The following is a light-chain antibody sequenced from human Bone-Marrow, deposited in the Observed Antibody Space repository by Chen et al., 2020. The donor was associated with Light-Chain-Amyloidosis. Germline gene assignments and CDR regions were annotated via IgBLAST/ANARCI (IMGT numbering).Light chain of an antibody. CDR2: GAS. CDR1: PSVSSN. J-gene: IGKJ5*01. Sequence: EIVMTQSPATLSVSPGERVIFSCRASPSVSSNLAWYQQRPGQTPRLLSYGASTRATGISARFSGSGSGTEFTLTITSLQSEDFAVYYCQQYHNWPPFTFGQGTRLEIK. CDR3: QQYHNWPPFT. V-gene: IGKV3-15*01.